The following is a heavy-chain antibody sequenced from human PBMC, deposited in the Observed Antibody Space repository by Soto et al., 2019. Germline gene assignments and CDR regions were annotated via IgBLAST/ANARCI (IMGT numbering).Heavy chain of an antibody. D-gene: IGHD1-26*01. CDR1: GGSISSSNW. J-gene: IGHJ4*02. CDR2: IYHSGST. CDR3: ARGHGGNSAVWY. Sequence: QVQLQESGPGLVKPSGTLSLTCAVSGGSISSSNWWSWVRQPPGKGLEWIGEIYHSGSTNYNPSLKCRVTISVDKSKNQFSLKLSSVTDAGTAVYYCARGHGGNSAVWYWGQGTLVTVSS. V-gene: IGHV4-4*02.